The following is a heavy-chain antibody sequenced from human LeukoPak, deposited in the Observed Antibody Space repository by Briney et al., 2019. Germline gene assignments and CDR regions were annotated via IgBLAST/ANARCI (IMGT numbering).Heavy chain of an antibody. CDR3: ARSYYYYYYMDV. CDR2: IYYRGST. J-gene: IGHJ6*03. CDR1: GGSISSSSYC. V-gene: IGHV4-39*07. Sequence: SETPSLTCTVSGGSISSSSYCWGWIRQPPGKGLEWIGSIYYRGSTYYNPSLKSRVTISVDTSKNQFSLKLSSVTAADTAVYYCARSYYYYYYMDVWGKGTTVTVSS.